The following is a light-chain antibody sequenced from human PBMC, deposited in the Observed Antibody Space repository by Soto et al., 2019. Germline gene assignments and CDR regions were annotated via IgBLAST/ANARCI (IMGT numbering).Light chain of an antibody. J-gene: IGKJ5*01. CDR2: DAS. V-gene: IGKV3-11*01. Sequence: EIVLTQSPPTLSLCPGASATLSCRATRSVSSYLAWYQQKPGQAPRLLIYDASSRPTDIPARFSGSGSGTDFTLTISSLEPEDFALYYCQQRSNWPITFGQGTRLEIK. CDR1: RSVSSY. CDR3: QQRSNWPIT.